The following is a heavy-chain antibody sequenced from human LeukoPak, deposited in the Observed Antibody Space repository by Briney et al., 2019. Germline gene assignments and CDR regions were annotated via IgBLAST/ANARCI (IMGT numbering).Heavy chain of an antibody. J-gene: IGHJ6*03. Sequence: PSETLSLTCTVSGGSVSSSSYYWGWIRQPPGKGLEWIGSIYYSGSTYYNPSLKSRVTISVDTSKNQFSLKLSSVTAADTAVYYCARRGYTTVVTPWVRRRDAGYYYMDVWGKGTTVTVSS. CDR2: IYYSGST. V-gene: IGHV4-39*01. D-gene: IGHD4-23*01. CDR1: GGSVSSSSYY. CDR3: ARRGYTTVVTPWVRRRDAGYYYMDV.